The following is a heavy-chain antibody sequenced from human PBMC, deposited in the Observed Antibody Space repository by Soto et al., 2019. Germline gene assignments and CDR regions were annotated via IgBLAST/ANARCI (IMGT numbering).Heavy chain of an antibody. CDR2: ISGSGSTT. CDR3: ARALCSGGSCYGYFQH. D-gene: IGHD2-15*01. Sequence: GGSLRLSCAASGFTFSSYAMSWVRQAPGKGLEWVSYISGSGSTTYYADSVKGRFTISRDNAKNSLYLQMNSLRAEDTAVYYCARALCSGGSCYGYFQHWGQGTLVT. CDR1: GFTFSSYA. V-gene: IGHV3-48*04. J-gene: IGHJ1*01.